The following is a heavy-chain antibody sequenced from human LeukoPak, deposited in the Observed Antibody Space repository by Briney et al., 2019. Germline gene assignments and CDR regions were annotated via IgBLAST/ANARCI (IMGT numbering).Heavy chain of an antibody. CDR2: ISGYNGNT. CDR3: GRDYYYGTSAPYNFGIDV. J-gene: IGHJ6*02. CDR1: GYTLTKYG. V-gene: IGHV1-18*04. D-gene: IGHD3-10*01. Sequence: ASVKLSCEASGYTLTKYGISWVRQAPGQGPEWMGWISGYNGNTNYAQKFQGRVTMTTDTSTSTAYMELRNLKSDDTAVYYCGRDYYYGTSAPYNFGIDVWGQGTTVTVSS.